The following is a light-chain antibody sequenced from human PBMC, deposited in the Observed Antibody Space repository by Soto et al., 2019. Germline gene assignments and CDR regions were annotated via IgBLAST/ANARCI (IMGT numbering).Light chain of an antibody. CDR3: SSYTTSNTRQIV. CDR2: DVS. V-gene: IGLV2-14*01. CDR1: SSDVGGYNY. J-gene: IGLJ1*01. Sequence: QSVLKQPASGSGAPGESIPISCTGTSSDVGGYNYVSWYQQHPGKAPKFMIYDVSNRPSGVSNRFSGSKSGNTASLTISGLQAEDQADDYCSSYTTSNTRQIVFGTGTKVTVL.